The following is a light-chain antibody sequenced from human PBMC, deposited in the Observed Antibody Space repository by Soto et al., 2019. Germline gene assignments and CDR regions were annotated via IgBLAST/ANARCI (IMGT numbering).Light chain of an antibody. V-gene: IGKV3-20*01. Sequence: DIVMTQSPGTLSFPPRERAPLSYRAGQSVSSSYLAWYQQKTGQAPRRLIYGASSRATGIPDRFSGSGSGTDFTLTISRLEPEDFAVYYCQQYGSSRVTFGQGTKVDI. CDR3: QQYGSSRVT. J-gene: IGKJ1*01. CDR1: QSVSSSY. CDR2: GAS.